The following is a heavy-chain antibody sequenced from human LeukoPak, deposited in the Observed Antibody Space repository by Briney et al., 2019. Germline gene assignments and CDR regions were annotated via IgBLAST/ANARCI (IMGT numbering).Heavy chain of an antibody. V-gene: IGHV3-23*01. CDR1: GFTFSSYA. Sequence: TGGSLRLSCAASGFTFSSYAMSWVRQAPGKGLEWVSAISGSGGSTHYADSVKGRFTISRDNSKNTLYLQMNSLRAEDTAVYYCAGIAVAGTGYWGQGTLVTVSS. CDR3: AGIAVAGTGY. D-gene: IGHD6-19*01. J-gene: IGHJ4*02. CDR2: ISGSGGST.